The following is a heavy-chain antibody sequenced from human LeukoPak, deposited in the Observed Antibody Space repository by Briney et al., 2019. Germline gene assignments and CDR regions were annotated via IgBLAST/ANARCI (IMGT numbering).Heavy chain of an antibody. J-gene: IGHJ4*02. CDR2: INSDGSST. Sequence: PGGSLRLSCAASGFTFSSYWMHWVRQAPGKGLVWVSHINSDGSSTSYADSVKGRFTISRDNAKNTLYLQMNSLRAEDTAVYYCARDSMYYYDTSGSPFDYWGQGTLVTVSS. CDR3: ARDSMYYYDTSGSPFDY. V-gene: IGHV3-74*01. D-gene: IGHD3-22*01. CDR1: GFTFSSYW.